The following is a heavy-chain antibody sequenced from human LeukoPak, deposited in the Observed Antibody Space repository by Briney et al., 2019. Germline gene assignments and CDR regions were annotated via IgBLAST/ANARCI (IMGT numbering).Heavy chain of an antibody. CDR3: ARDGTSTDDF. CDR1: GYTFTNFG. CDR2: ISGNNDHT. J-gene: IGHJ4*02. D-gene: IGHD1-26*01. Sequence: ASVKVSCRTSGYTFTNFGISWVRRAPGQGLEWMGWISGNNDHTNYAQKFQGRVTMTTDTSTTTAYMELTSLTSDDTAVYYCARDGTSTDDFWGQGTLVTVSS. V-gene: IGHV1-18*01.